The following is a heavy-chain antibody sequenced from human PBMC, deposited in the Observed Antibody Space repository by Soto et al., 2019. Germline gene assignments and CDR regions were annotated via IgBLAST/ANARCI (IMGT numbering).Heavy chain of an antibody. V-gene: IGHV4-4*07. CDR3: ARGPRGYVYYHGMDV. J-gene: IGHJ6*02. D-gene: IGHD3-10*01. CDR1: GASISSYY. CDR2: IDTSGTT. Sequence: SETLSLTCTFSGASISSYYVSWIRQSAGKGLEWIGRIDTSGTTNYNPSLKSRVTMSVDASKNHFSLNLSPVTAADTAVYYCARGPRGYVYYHGMDVWGQGTTVTVSS.